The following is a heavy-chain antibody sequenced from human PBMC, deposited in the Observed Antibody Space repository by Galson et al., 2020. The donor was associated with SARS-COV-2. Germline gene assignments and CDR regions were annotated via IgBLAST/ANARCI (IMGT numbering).Heavy chain of an antibody. CDR3: ARGRTGVSGMDV. CDR1: GFTVSSNY. V-gene: IGHV3-53*01. Sequence: GSLRLSCAASGFTVSSNYMSWVRQAPGKGLEWVSVIYSGGSTYYADSVKGRFTISRDNSKNTLYLQMNSLRAEDTAVYYCARGRTGVSGMDVWGQGTTVTVSS. D-gene: IGHD3-10*01. CDR2: IYSGGST. J-gene: IGHJ6*02.